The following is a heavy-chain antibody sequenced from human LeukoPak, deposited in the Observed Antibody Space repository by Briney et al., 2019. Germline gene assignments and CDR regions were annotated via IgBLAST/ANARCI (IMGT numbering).Heavy chain of an antibody. J-gene: IGHJ5*02. V-gene: IGHV5-51*01. CDR1: GYSFTSYW. D-gene: IGHD3-9*01. CDR2: IYPGDSDT. CDR3: ARMGSGGRYFDRDPNWFDP. Sequence: GESLKTSCKGSGYSFTSYWIGWVRQMPGKGLEWMGIIYPGDSDTRYSPSFQGQVTISADKSISTAYLQWSSLKASDTAMYYCARMGSGGRYFDRDPNWFDPWGQGTLVTVSS.